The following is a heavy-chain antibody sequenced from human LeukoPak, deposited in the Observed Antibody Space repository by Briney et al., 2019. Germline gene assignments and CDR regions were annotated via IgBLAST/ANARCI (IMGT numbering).Heavy chain of an antibody. J-gene: IGHJ6*02. CDR3: AKARSTVTTLKYYYYGMDV. D-gene: IGHD4-17*01. V-gene: IGHV3-23*01. Sequence: GGSLRLSCAASGFTFSSYAMGWVRQAPGKGLEWVSAISGSGGSTYYADSVKGRFTISRDNSKNTLYLKMNSLRAEDTAVYYCAKARSTVTTLKYYYYGMDVWGQGTTVTVSS. CDR2: ISGSGGST. CDR1: GFTFSSYA.